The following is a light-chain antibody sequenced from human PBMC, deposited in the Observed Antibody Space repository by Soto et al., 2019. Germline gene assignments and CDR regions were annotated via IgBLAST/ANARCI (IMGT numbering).Light chain of an antibody. CDR2: KAS. CDR3: QQYNTQWT. V-gene: IGKV1-5*03. J-gene: IGKJ1*01. CDR1: EILNKW. Sequence: IQMTQSPCPLSASDGDRVTIVCRASEILNKWLAWYQQKPGQAPKILISKASNLEKGVPSRFSGSGSETEFTLTISSVQPEDSATYCYQQYNTQWTFGPGTKVDIK.